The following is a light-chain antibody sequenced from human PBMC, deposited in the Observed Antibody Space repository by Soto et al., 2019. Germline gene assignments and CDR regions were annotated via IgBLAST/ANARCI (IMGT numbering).Light chain of an antibody. CDR1: GSDVGRYNL. J-gene: IGLJ3*02. V-gene: IGLV2-23*01. CDR3: CSYAGGNNWV. CDR2: EDT. Sequence: QSVLTQPASVSGSPGQSITISCTGTGSDVGRYNLVSWYQQHPGKAPKLVIYEDTKRPAGTSSRFSGSKSANTASLTVSGLQDEDEADYYCCSYAGGNNWVFGGGTKLTVL.